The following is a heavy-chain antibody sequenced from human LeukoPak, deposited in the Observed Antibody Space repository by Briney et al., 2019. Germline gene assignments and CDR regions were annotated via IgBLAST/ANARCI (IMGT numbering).Heavy chain of an antibody. J-gene: IGHJ4*02. V-gene: IGHV3-48*01. CDR1: GFTFSSYS. Sequence: GGSLRLSCAASGFTFSSYSMNWVRQAPGKGLEWVSYISSSSSTIYYADSVKGRFTISRDNAKNSLYLQMNSLRAEDTAVYYCARGYSSSWFDFDYWGQGTLVTDSS. D-gene: IGHD6-13*01. CDR3: ARGYSSSWFDFDY. CDR2: ISSSSSTI.